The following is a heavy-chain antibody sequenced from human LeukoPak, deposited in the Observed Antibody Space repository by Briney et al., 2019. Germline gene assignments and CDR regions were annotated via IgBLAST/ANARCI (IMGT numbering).Heavy chain of an antibody. J-gene: IGHJ6*02. V-gene: IGHV3-66*01. CDR3: ARGLVGYCSGGSCYYYYYGMDV. CDR2: IYSGGST. CDR1: GFTVSSNY. Sequence: GGSLRLSCAASGFTVSSNYMSWVRQAPGKGLEWVSVIYSGGSTYYADSAKGRFTISRDNSKNTLYLQMNSLRAEDTAVYYCARGLVGYCSGGSCYYYYYGMDVWGQGTTVTVSS. D-gene: IGHD2-15*01.